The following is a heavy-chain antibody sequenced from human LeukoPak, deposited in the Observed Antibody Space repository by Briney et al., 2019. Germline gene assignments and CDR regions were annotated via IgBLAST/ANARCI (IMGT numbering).Heavy chain of an antibody. V-gene: IGHV4-34*01. CDR3: ARGTVLTGYASFDY. Sequence: SETLSLTCAVYGGSFSGYYWSWIRQPPGKGLEWIGEINHSGSTNYNPSLKSRVTISVDTSKNQFSLKLSSVTAADTAVYYCARGTVLTGYASFDYWGLGTLVTVSS. D-gene: IGHD2-8*01. CDR2: INHSGST. CDR1: GGSFSGYY. J-gene: IGHJ4*02.